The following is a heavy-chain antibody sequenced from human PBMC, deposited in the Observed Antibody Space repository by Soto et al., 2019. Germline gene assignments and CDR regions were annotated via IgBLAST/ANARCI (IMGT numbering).Heavy chain of an antibody. V-gene: IGHV3-23*01. CDR1: GFTFSSYA. D-gene: IGHD2-15*01. CDR3: ATAVVWSNARGYYYCMDV. Sequence: EVQLLESGGGLVQPGGSLRLSCAASGFTFSSYAMSWVRQAPGKGLEWVSAISGSGGSTYYADSVKGRFTIPRDNSNNTLYLQTNSRRDEYTAVCYCATAVVWSNARGYYYCMDVWGQGTTVTVSS. J-gene: IGHJ6*02. CDR2: ISGSGGST.